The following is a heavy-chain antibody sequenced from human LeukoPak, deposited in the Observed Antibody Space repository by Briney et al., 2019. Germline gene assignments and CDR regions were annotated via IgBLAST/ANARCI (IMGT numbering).Heavy chain of an antibody. V-gene: IGHV3-11*01. J-gene: IGHJ4*02. CDR1: GFTFSDYY. D-gene: IGHD3-10*01. CDR3: ARDWGVGRRDY. CDR2: ISSSASSI. Sequence: GGSLRLSCAASGFTFSDYYMSWIRQAPGKGLEWVSYISSSASSIYYADSVKGRFTISRDNVTNSLYLQMNSLRAEDTAVYYCARDWGVGRRDYWGQGTLVTVSS.